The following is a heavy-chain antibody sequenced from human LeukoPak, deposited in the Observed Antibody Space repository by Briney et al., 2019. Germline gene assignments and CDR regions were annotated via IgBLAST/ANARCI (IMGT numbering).Heavy chain of an antibody. CDR3: AKSGGYGLIDY. V-gene: IGHV4-4*02. D-gene: IGHD1-26*01. CDR1: SGSIFSSNW. CDR2: IFHSGST. Sequence: PSETLSLTCAVSSGSIFSSNWWSWVRQPPGKGLEWIGQIFHSGSTTYSPSLKSRVTISVDKSKNQFSLRLTSVTAADTAMYYCAKSGGYGLIDYWGQGTRVTVSS. J-gene: IGHJ4*02.